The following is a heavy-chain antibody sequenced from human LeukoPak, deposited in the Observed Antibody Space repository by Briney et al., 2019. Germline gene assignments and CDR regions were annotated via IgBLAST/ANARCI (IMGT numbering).Heavy chain of an antibody. CDR2: ISYDGSNK. V-gene: IGHV3-30*03. CDR3: ARPYSISWELDS. Sequence: GGSLRLSCAASGFTFSSYGMHWVRQAPGKGLEWVAVISYDGSNKYYADSVKGRFTISRDNAKNSLYLQMNSLRAEDTAVYYCARPYSISWELDSWGQGTLVTVSS. J-gene: IGHJ5*01. D-gene: IGHD6-13*01. CDR1: GFTFSSYG.